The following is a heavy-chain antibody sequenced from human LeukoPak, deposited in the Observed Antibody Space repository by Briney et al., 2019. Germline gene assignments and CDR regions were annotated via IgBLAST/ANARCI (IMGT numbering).Heavy chain of an antibody. D-gene: IGHD1-26*01. CDR3: ARAAWVGAINNWFDP. Sequence: PSETLSLTCTVSGGSISSYYWSWIRQPPGKGLEWIGYIYYSGSTNYNPSLKSRVTISVDTSKNQFSLKLSSVTAADTAVYYCARAAWVGAINNWFDPWGQGTLVTVSS. CDR2: IYYSGST. CDR1: GGSISSYY. V-gene: IGHV4-59*01. J-gene: IGHJ5*02.